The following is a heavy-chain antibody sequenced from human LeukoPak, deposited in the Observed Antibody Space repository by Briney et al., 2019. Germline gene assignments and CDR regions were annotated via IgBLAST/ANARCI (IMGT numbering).Heavy chain of an antibody. CDR3: AREAYYYDSSGYWDAFDI. J-gene: IGHJ3*02. Sequence: SETLSLTCSVSGGSISSYYWSWIRQPPGKGLEWIGNIYYSGSTNYNPSLKSRVTISIDTSKNQFSLRLSSVTAADTAVYYCAREAYYYDSSGYWDAFDIWGQGTMVTVSS. D-gene: IGHD3-22*01. CDR1: GGSISSYY. V-gene: IGHV4-59*12. CDR2: IYYSGST.